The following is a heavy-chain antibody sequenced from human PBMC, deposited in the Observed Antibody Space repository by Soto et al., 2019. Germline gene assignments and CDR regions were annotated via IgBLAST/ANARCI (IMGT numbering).Heavy chain of an antibody. Sequence: GGSLRLSCAASGFTFDDYAMHWVRQAPGKGLEWVSGISWNSGSIGYADSVKGRFTISRDNAKNSLYLQMNSLRAEDTALYYCAKSFLPLVATIDYWGQGTLVTVSS. D-gene: IGHD5-12*01. CDR2: ISWNSGSI. J-gene: IGHJ4*02. CDR3: AKSFLPLVATIDY. CDR1: GFTFDDYA. V-gene: IGHV3-9*01.